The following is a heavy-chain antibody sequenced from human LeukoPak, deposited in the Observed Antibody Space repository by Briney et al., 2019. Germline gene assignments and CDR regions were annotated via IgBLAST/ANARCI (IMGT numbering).Heavy chain of an antibody. D-gene: IGHD3-22*01. CDR1: RFTFDDYA. Sequence: PGGSLRLSCAASRFTFDDYAMHWVRQAPGKGLEWVSGISWNSGSIGYADSVKGRFTISRDNAKNSLYLQMNSLRAEDTALYYCAKASQDYYDSSGYKDYWGQGTLVTVSS. V-gene: IGHV3-9*01. CDR2: ISWNSGSI. CDR3: AKASQDYYDSSGYKDY. J-gene: IGHJ4*02.